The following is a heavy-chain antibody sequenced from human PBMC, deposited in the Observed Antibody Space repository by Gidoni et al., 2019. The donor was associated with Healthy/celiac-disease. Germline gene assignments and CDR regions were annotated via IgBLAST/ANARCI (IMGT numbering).Heavy chain of an antibody. CDR1: GFTFSSYG. Sequence: QVQLVESGGGVVQPGRSLRLSCAASGFTFSSYGMHWVRQAPGKGLEWVAVIWYDGSNKYYADSVKGRFTISRDNSKNTLYLQMNSLRAEDTAVYYCARDGVEGEKGDYADYWGQGTLVTVSS. CDR3: ARDGVEGEKGDYADY. CDR2: IWYDGSNK. D-gene: IGHD3-16*01. V-gene: IGHV3-33*01. J-gene: IGHJ4*02.